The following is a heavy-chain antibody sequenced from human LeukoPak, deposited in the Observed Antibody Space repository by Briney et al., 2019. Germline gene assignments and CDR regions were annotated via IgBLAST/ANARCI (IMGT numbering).Heavy chain of an antibody. CDR2: ISSSGSTI. Sequence: GGSLRFSCAASGFTFSSYEMNWVRQAPGKGLEWVSYISSSGSTIYYADSVKGRFTISRDNAKNSLYLQMNSLRAEDTAVYYCARGGYSYGYWFFAFDIWGQGTMVTVSS. CDR1: GFTFSSYE. J-gene: IGHJ3*02. V-gene: IGHV3-48*03. D-gene: IGHD5-18*01. CDR3: ARGGYSYGYWFFAFDI.